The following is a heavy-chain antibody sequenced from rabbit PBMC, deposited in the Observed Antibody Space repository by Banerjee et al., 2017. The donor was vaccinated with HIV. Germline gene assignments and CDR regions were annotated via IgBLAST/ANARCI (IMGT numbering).Heavy chain of an antibody. V-gene: IGHV1S45*01. CDR1: GFSFSNKAV. CDR2: INAVTGKA. J-gene: IGHJ4*01. Sequence: GGGLVKPEGSLKLSCTASGFSFSNKAVMCWVRQAPGKGLEWIACINAVTGKAVYASWAKGRFTFSKTSSTTVTLEMTGLTAADTATYFCARGSAAMTLVITGFYLNLWGPGTLVTVS. CDR3: ARGSAAMTLVITGFYLNL. D-gene: IGHD2-1*01.